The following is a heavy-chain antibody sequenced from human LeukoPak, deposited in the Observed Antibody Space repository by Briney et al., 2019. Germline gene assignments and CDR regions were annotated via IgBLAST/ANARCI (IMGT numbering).Heavy chain of an antibody. CDR2: IYYSGST. J-gene: IGHJ6*02. Sequence: SETLSLTCTVSGGSISSYYWRWVRQPPGKGLEWMGYIYYSGSTNYDPSLKSRVTISVDTSKNQFSLKLSSVTAADTAVYYCARADVESSYYYYYGMDVWGQGTTVTVSS. CDR3: ARADVESSYYYYYGMDV. CDR1: GGSISSYY. D-gene: IGHD3-16*02. V-gene: IGHV4-59*01.